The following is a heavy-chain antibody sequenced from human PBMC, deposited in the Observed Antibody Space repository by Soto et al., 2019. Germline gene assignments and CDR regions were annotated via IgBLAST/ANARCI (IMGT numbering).Heavy chain of an antibody. D-gene: IGHD2-2*01. Sequence: QVQLVESGGGVIQPGRSLRLTCAASGFTFSSFGMHWVRHAPGKGLEWVAVIWHDGRSNYYADFVKGRFTISRDNSKNTLYLQMNSLRAEDTAVYYCASRSPALDYWGQGTLVTVSS. CDR1: GFTFSSFG. CDR3: ASRSPALDY. CDR2: IWHDGRSN. V-gene: IGHV3-33*01. J-gene: IGHJ4*02.